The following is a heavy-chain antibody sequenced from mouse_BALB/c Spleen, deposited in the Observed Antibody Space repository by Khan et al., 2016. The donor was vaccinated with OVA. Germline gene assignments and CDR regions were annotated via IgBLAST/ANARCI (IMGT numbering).Heavy chain of an antibody. V-gene: IGHV3-2*02. CDR2: ISYSGNT. CDR3: ARVYGGDFDY. Sequence: EVELVESGLGLVKPSQSLSLTCTVTGYSITSDYAWNWIRQFPGNKLEWMGFISYSGNTKYTPSLKSRFSITRATSKNQFFLQLNSVTTEDTSTYYCARVYGGDFDYWGQGTSLTVSS. J-gene: IGHJ2*02. D-gene: IGHD1-1*01. CDR1: GYSITSDYA.